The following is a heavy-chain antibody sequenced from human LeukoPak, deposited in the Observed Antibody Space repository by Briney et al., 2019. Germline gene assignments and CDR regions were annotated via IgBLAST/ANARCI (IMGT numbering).Heavy chain of an antibody. D-gene: IGHD3-9*01. V-gene: IGHV4-39*01. CDR1: GGSISSSNYY. Sequence: SQTLSLTCTVSGGSISSSNYYWGWIRQPPGKGLEWIGSIYYSGSTYYNPSLKSRVTISVDTSKNQFSLKLISATAADTAVYYCARHPVLRYLGTWGQGTLVTVSS. J-gene: IGHJ4*02. CDR3: ARHPVLRYLGT. CDR2: IYYSGST.